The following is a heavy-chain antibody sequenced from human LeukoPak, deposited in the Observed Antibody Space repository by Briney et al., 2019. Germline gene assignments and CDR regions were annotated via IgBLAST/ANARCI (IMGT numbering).Heavy chain of an antibody. D-gene: IGHD4-23*01. CDR2: ISTSSTI. V-gene: IGHV3-48*04. J-gene: IGHJ4*02. CDR1: GFTFSTSS. CDR3: ARDLDYGGRGLDS. Sequence: PGGSLRLSCAASGFTFSTSSLNWVRQAPGKGLEWISYISTSSTINYADSVRGRFTISRDNAKSSLSLQMNSLRAEDTAVYYCARDLDYGGRGLDSWGQGTLVIVSS.